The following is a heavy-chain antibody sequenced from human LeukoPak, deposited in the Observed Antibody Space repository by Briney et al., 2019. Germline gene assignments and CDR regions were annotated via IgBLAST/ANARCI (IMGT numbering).Heavy chain of an antibody. J-gene: IGHJ4*02. Sequence: GGSLRLSCAASGFTFSDNYMSWIRQAPGKGLEWVSSISSSSSYIYYADSVKGRFTISRDNAKNSLYLQMNSLRAEDTAVYYCARDTQRSYDFWSGYNTDFDYWGQGTLVTVSS. D-gene: IGHD3-3*01. V-gene: IGHV3-11*06. CDR2: ISSSSSYI. CDR1: GFTFSDNY. CDR3: ARDTQRSYDFWSGYNTDFDY.